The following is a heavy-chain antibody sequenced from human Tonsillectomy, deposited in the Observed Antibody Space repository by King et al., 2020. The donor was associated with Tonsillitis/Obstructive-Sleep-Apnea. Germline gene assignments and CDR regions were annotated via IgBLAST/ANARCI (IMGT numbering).Heavy chain of an antibody. CDR2: IYYSGST. J-gene: IGHJ4*02. D-gene: IGHD6-19*01. CDR1: GGSISSYY. Sequence: VQLQESGPGLVKPSETLSLTCTVSGGSISSYYWSWIRQPPGKGLEWIGYIYYSGSTNYNPSLKSRGTISVDTSKNQFSLKLSSVTAADTAVYYCARHIFRVAGFDYWGQGTLVTVSS. CDR3: ARHIFRVAGFDY. V-gene: IGHV4-59*08.